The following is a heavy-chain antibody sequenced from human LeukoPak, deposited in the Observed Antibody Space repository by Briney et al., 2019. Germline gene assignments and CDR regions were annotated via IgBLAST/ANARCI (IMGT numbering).Heavy chain of an antibody. CDR3: ARDAPFMDV. Sequence: GGSLRLSCAASGFTFSSYAMHWVRQAPGKGLEYVSTISSTGGSTSYANSVKGRFTISGDNSKNTLYLQMGSLRVEDMAVYYCARDAPFMDVWGQGTTVTVSS. J-gene: IGHJ6*02. CDR2: ISSTGGST. CDR1: GFTFSSYA. V-gene: IGHV3-64*01.